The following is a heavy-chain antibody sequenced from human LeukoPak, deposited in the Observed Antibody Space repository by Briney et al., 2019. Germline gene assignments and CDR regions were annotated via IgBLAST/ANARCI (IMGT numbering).Heavy chain of an antibody. V-gene: IGHV4-34*01. Sequence: SETLSLTCAVYGVSFSGYYWSWIRQPPGKGLEWIGEINHSGSTNYNPSLKSRVTISVDTSKNQFSLKLSSVTAADTAVYYCARSHRGVVVAATPFDYWGQGTLVTVSS. CDR2: INHSGST. CDR1: GVSFSGYY. CDR3: ARSHRGVVVAATPFDY. J-gene: IGHJ4*02. D-gene: IGHD2-15*01.